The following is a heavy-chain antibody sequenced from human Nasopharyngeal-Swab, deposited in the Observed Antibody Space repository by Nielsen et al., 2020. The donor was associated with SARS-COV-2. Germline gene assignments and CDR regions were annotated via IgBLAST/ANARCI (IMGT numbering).Heavy chain of an antibody. Sequence: SETLSLTCGLNGASFSGYYWGWIRQPPGQGLEWIGDITRSGNTNYNPALKSRVTISMATSKVEFSLKLTSVTAADTAIYFCARVNNGGGIVPASYSFFMDVWGKGTSVAVSS. CDR2: ITRSGNT. J-gene: IGHJ6*03. V-gene: IGHV4-34*01. CDR1: GASFSGYY. CDR3: ARVNNGGGIVPASYSFFMDV. D-gene: IGHD2-2*01.